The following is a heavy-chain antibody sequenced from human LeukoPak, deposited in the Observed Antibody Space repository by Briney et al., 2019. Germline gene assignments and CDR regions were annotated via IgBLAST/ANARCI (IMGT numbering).Heavy chain of an antibody. D-gene: IGHD3-10*01. Sequence: SETLSLTCTLSGGSISTYYSSWTRQPAGKGLEWIGRIYTSGSTNYNPSLTRRVTMSVDTSKTQFSLKLSCVTAADTAGYCCARLGWFGDRALGYYFDYWGQGNLVTVSS. V-gene: IGHV4-4*07. CDR1: GGSISTYY. J-gene: IGHJ4*02. CDR2: IYTSGST. CDR3: ARLGWFGDRALGYYFDY.